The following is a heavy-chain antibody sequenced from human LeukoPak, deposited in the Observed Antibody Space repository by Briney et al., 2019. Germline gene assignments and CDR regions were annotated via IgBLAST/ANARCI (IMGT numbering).Heavy chain of an antibody. CDR3: ARSGEAYYDFWSGYYTVSDY. CDR2: INGDGSWT. V-gene: IGHV3-74*01. CDR1: GNYW. J-gene: IGHJ4*02. D-gene: IGHD3-3*01. Sequence: GGSLRLSCAASGNYWMHWVRQAPGKGLVWVSHINGDGSWTTYADSVKGRFTISRDNSKNTLYLQMNSLGAEDTAVYYCARSGEAYYDFWSGYYTVSDYWGQGTLVTVSS.